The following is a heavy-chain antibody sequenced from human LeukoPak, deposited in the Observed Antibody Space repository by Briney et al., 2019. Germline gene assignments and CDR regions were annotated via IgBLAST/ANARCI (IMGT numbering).Heavy chain of an antibody. Sequence: GGSLRLSCAASGFTFSSYSMNWVRQAPGKGLEWVSSISSSSSYIYYADSVKGRFTISRDNAKNSLYLQMNSLRAEDTAAYYCARDNWNDDGLDYWGQGTLVTVSS. V-gene: IGHV3-21*01. CDR2: ISSSSSYI. J-gene: IGHJ4*02. CDR3: ARDNWNDDGLDY. D-gene: IGHD1-1*01. CDR1: GFTFSSYS.